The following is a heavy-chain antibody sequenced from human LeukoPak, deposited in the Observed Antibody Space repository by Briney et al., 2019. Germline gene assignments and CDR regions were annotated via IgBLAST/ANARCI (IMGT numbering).Heavy chain of an antibody. Sequence: SETLSLTCTVSGDSISTYYWSWIRQPPGKGLEWIGYIYYSGSTNYNPSLKSRVTISVDTSKNQFSLKRSSVTAADTAVFYCARPVAGTVDAFDIWGQGTMVTVSS. CDR1: GDSISTYY. D-gene: IGHD6-19*01. CDR3: ARPVAGTVDAFDI. V-gene: IGHV4-59*08. CDR2: IYYSGST. J-gene: IGHJ3*02.